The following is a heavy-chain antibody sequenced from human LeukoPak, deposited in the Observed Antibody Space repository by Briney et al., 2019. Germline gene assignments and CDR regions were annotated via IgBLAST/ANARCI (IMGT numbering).Heavy chain of an antibody. Sequence: GGSLRLSCAASGFTFSSYAMSWVRQAPGKGLEWVSAISGSGGSKYYADSVKPRFIISRDNSKNTLYLQMNNLRAQDTAIYNCAKDQLERRAYYLHHGGQGTLVTVSS. D-gene: IGHD1-1*01. J-gene: IGHJ4*02. CDR3: AKDQLERRAYYLHH. CDR2: ISGSGGSK. V-gene: IGHV3-23*01. CDR1: GFTFSSYA.